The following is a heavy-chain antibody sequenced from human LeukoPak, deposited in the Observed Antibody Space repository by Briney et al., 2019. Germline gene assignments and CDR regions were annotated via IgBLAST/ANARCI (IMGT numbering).Heavy chain of an antibody. CDR2: INHSGST. D-gene: IGHD5-24*01. Sequence: PSETLSLTCAVYGGSFSGYYWSWIRQPPGKGLEWIGEINHSGSTNYNPSLKSRVTISVDTSKNQFSLKLSSVTAADTAVYYCARVSRMATIKEFAYFDYWGQGTLVTVSS. V-gene: IGHV4-34*01. J-gene: IGHJ4*02. CDR3: ARVSRMATIKEFAYFDY. CDR1: GGSFSGYY.